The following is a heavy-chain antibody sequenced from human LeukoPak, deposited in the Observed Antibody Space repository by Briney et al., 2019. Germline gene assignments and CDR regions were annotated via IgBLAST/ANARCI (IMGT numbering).Heavy chain of an antibody. J-gene: IGHJ4*02. D-gene: IGHD6-19*01. CDR1: GFTFSIYA. Sequence: GGSLRLSCSPSGFTFSIYAVHWVRQAPGKGLEWVAVISHDESNIYYADSVKGRFTISRDNSKNTLYLQMHSLRAEDTAVYYCARESVAGIGQRAYYFDYWGQGTLVTVSS. CDR2: ISHDESNI. CDR3: ARESVAGIGQRAYYFDY. V-gene: IGHV3-30-3*01.